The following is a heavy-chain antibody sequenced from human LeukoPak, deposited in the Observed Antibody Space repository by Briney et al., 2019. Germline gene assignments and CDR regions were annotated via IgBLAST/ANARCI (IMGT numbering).Heavy chain of an antibody. CDR1: GFTVSSNY. CDR2: IYSGGST. D-gene: IGHD4-17*01. V-gene: IGHV3-66*01. Sequence: GGSLRLSCAASGFTVSSNYMSWVRQAPGKGLEWVSVIYSGGSTYYADSVKGRFTISRDNSKNTLYLQMNSLRAEDTAVYYCARDYGGGYYYYMDVWGKGTTVTISS. J-gene: IGHJ6*03. CDR3: ARDYGGGYYYYMDV.